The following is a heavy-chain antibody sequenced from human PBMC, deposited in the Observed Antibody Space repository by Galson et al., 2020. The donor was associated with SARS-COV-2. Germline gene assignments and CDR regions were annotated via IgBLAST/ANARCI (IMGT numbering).Heavy chain of an antibody. Sequence: GGSLRLSCAASGFTVSTNYMTWVRQAPGKGLEWISVIYINGNTYYADSVKGRFTISRDSSTNTLYLEMNSLRVEDTAVYYCARDLGPGQGSPYDCWGQGSLVTVSS. V-gene: IGHV3-53*01. CDR2: IYINGNT. CDR1: GFTVSTNY. CDR3: ARDLGPGQGSPYDC. J-gene: IGHJ4*02. D-gene: IGHD3-10*01.